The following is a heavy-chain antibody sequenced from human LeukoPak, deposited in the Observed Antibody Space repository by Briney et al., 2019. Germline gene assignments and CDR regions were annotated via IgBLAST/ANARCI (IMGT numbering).Heavy chain of an antibody. Sequence: ASVKVSCKASGYTFTGYYMHWVRQAPGQGLEWMGWINPNSGGTKYAQKFQGRVTMTGDTSISTAYMELSRLRSDDTAVYYCARDKGSAAGTLDYWGQGTLVTVSS. D-gene: IGHD6-13*01. V-gene: IGHV1-2*02. CDR1: GYTFTGYY. J-gene: IGHJ4*02. CDR2: INPNSGGT. CDR3: ARDKGSAAGTLDY.